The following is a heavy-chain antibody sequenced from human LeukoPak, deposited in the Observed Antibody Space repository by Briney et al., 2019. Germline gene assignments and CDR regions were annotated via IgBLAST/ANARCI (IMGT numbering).Heavy chain of an antibody. V-gene: IGHV3-13*04. J-gene: IGHJ3*02. CDR1: GITLSNYG. CDR2: IGIAGDT. D-gene: IGHD5/OR15-5a*01. CDR3: IRGGIQVSGIDAFDI. Sequence: PGGSLRLSCAVPGITLSNYGMSWVRQAPGKGLEWVSAIGIAGDTYYPDSVKGRFTISRENAKNSMYLQMNSLKDGDTAVYYCIRGGIQVSGIDAFDIWGQGTMVTVSS.